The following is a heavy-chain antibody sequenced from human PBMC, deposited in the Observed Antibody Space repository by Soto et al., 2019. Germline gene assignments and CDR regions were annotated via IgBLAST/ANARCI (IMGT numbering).Heavy chain of an antibody. CDR3: ARAGYCSGGSCYRKNWFDP. V-gene: IGHV1-18*01. Sequence: GASMKVSCKASCFTLSSYCISWVRQAPGQRLEWMGWISAYNGNTNYAQKLQGRVTMTTDTSTSTAYMELRSLRSDDTAVYYCARAGYCSGGSCYRKNWFDPWGQGTLVTVSS. D-gene: IGHD2-15*01. CDR2: ISAYNGNT. CDR1: CFTLSSYC. J-gene: IGHJ5*02.